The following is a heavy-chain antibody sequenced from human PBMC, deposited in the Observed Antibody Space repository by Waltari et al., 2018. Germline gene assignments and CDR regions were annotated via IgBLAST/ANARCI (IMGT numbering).Heavy chain of an antibody. CDR3: ARVGPYSTSYYFDT. CDR2: ISSGSDTI. D-gene: IGHD6-13*01. J-gene: IGHJ4*01. Sequence: DVQLVESGGGLMQPGGSLRLSCAVSGFTLRSYNMNWVRQAPGKGLELVSYISSGSDTIYYADSVKGRFTITRDNAQNSLYLEMNSLRGEDTAVYYCARVGPYSTSYYFDTWGQGTLVTVSS. V-gene: IGHV3-48*01. CDR1: GFTLRSYN.